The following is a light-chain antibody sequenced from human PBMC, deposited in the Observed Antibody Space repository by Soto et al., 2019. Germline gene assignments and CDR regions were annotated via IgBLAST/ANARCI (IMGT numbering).Light chain of an antibody. CDR1: SGYSNYK. CDR3: GADHGSGSNFVYV. J-gene: IGLJ1*01. CDR2: AGTGGIVG. Sequence: QPVLTQPPSASASLGASVTLTCTLSSGYSNYKVDWYQQRPGKGPRFVMRAGTGGIVGSRGDGIPDRFSVLGSGLNRYLTIKNIQEEDESDYHCGADHGSGSNFVYVFGTGTKLTVL. V-gene: IGLV9-49*01.